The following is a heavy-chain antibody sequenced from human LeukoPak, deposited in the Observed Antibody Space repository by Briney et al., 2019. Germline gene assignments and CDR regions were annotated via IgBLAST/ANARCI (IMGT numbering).Heavy chain of an antibody. J-gene: IGHJ4*02. D-gene: IGHD5-12*01. Sequence: GASVKVSCKASGYTFTSYDINWVRQATGQGLEWMGWINPNSGGTNYAQKFQGRVTMTRDTSISTAYMELSRLRSDDTAVYYCARDSSPSSGYDIDYWGQGTLVTVSS. CDR2: INPNSGGT. CDR3: ARDSSPSSGYDIDY. V-gene: IGHV1-2*02. CDR1: GYTFTSYD.